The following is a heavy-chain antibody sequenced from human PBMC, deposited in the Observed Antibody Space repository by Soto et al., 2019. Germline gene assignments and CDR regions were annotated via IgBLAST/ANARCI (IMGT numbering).Heavy chain of an antibody. CDR2: IIPVFDTV. Sequence: SVKVSCKDTGGLFSSYAVSWVRQAPGQGLEWMGGIIPVFDTVYYAQKFQGRATITADESTNTAYMELSSLRSEDTAMYYCARGGSGYVWFNEFWGQGTLVTVSS. J-gene: IGHJ4*02. CDR3: ARGGSGYVWFNEF. D-gene: IGHD3-22*01. CDR1: GGLFSSYA. V-gene: IGHV1-69*13.